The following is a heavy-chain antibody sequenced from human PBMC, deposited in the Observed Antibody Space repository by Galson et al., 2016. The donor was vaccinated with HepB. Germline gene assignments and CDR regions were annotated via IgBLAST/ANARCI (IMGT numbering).Heavy chain of an antibody. CDR1: GFTFGSYW. CDR3: ARDTSYGLGTYYPTYYYYYGLGV. D-gene: IGHD3-10*01. Sequence: SLRLSCAASGFTFGSYWMTWVRQAPGKGLEWVANIRQDGSEKYYVDSVKGRFTISRDNARNSLYLQMNSLRAEDTAVYYCARDTSYGLGTYYPTYYYYYGLGVWGKGTTGTVSS. V-gene: IGHV3-7*01. CDR2: IRQDGSEK. J-gene: IGHJ6*04.